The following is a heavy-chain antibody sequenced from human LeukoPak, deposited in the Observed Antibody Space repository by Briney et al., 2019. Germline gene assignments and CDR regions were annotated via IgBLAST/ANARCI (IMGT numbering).Heavy chain of an antibody. CDR2: ISYDGSNK. J-gene: IGHJ4*02. CDR1: GFTFSSYG. V-gene: IGHV3-30*18. D-gene: IGHD3-22*01. Sequence: PGRSLRLSCAASGFTFSSYGMHWVRQAPGKGLEWVAVISYDGSNKYYADSVKGRFTISRDNSKNTLYLQMNSLRAEDTAVYYCAKDSLATYNYYDSTWFDYWGQGTLVTVSS. CDR3: AKDSLATYNYYDSTWFDY.